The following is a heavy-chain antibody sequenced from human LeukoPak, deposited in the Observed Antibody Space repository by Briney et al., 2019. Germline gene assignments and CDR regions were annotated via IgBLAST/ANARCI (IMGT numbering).Heavy chain of an antibody. CDR1: GGSISSYY. CDR3: ASPSIGSTTDY. J-gene: IGHJ4*02. V-gene: IGHV4-59*12. D-gene: IGHD2/OR15-2a*01. Sequence: SETLSLTCTVSGGSISSYYWSWIRQPPGKGLEWIGYIYYSGSTYYNPSLKSRVTMSLDTSNNQFSLTLNSVTAADTAVYYCASPSIGSTTDYWGQGTLVTVSS. CDR2: IYYSGST.